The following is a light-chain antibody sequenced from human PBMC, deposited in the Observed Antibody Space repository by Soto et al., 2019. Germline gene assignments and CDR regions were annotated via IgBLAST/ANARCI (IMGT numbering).Light chain of an antibody. V-gene: IGKV3-15*01. Sequence: EIVMTQSPATLSVSPGERATLSCRASQSVSSNLAWYQQKPGQAPRLLIYGASTRATGIPARFSGSGSGTEFTLTISSLQSEDFAVYSCQQYNNWPPWTFGRGTKVAIK. CDR1: QSVSSN. J-gene: IGKJ1*01. CDR2: GAS. CDR3: QQYNNWPPWT.